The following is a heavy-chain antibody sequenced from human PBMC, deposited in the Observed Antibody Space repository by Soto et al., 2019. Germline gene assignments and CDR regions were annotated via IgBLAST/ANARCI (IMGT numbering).Heavy chain of an antibody. CDR2: ISYSGRT. Sequence: QVQLQELGPGLVKPSQTLSLTCTVSGDSISSRNSYWTWIRQHPGKGLEWIGYISYSGRTYYYTSLKSRATISVDTSKNQFSLKLSSVTAADTAVYYCARGRGFGDLSLKYWGQGTLVTVSS. CDR3: ARGRGFGDLSLKY. CDR1: GDSISSRNSY. V-gene: IGHV4-31*03. D-gene: IGHD3-16*02. J-gene: IGHJ4*02.